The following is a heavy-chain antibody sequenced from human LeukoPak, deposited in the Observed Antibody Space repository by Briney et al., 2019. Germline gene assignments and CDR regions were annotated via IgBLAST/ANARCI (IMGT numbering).Heavy chain of an antibody. J-gene: IGHJ3*02. CDR1: GYTFTSYY. CDR2: INPSGGST. Sequence: ASVKVSCKASGYTFTSYYMHWVRQAPGQGLEWMGIINPSGGSTSYAQKIQGRVTMTRDTSTSTVYMELSSLRSEDTAVYYCARAVLRAAFDIWGQGTMVTVSS. CDR3: ARAVLRAAFDI. D-gene: IGHD2-8*02. V-gene: IGHV1-46*01.